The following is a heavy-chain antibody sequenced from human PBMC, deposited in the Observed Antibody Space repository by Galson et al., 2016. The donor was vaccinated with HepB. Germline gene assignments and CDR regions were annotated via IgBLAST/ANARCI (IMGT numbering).Heavy chain of an antibody. D-gene: IGHD4-17*01. CDR1: GFTFSSYA. Sequence: SLRLSCAASGFTFSSYAMSWVRQAPGKGLDWVSTISGAGTASYAYSVKGRFTISRDNSKNTLDLQMDSLRVEDTALYFCFRVPRYYADYSSGVGDCWGQGTLLTVSS. J-gene: IGHJ4*02. CDR3: FRVPRYYADYSSGVGDC. V-gene: IGHV3-23*01. CDR2: ISGAGTA.